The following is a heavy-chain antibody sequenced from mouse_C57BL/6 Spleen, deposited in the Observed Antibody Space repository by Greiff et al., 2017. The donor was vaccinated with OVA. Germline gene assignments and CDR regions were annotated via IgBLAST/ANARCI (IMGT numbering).Heavy chain of an antibody. CDR1: GYAFTNYL. CDR3: ARSGIGLQDFDY. J-gene: IGHJ2*01. D-gene: IGHD2-4*01. CDR2: INPGSGGT. V-gene: IGHV1-54*01. Sequence: QVQLQQSGAELVRPGTSVKVSCKASGYAFTNYLIEWVKQRPGQGLEWIGVINPGSGGTNYNEKFKGKATLTADKSSSTAYMQLSSLTSEDSAVYFCARSGIGLQDFDYWGQGTTLTVSS.